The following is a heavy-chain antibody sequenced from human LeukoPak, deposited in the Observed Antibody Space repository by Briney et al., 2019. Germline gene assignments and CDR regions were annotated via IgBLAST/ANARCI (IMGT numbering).Heavy chain of an antibody. V-gene: IGHV3-21*06. CDR1: GFMFNNYW. CDR2: IDSSGGYM. J-gene: IGHJ4*02. CDR3: LRGDRRDY. Sequence: PGGSLRLFCAASGFMFNNYWMTWVRQAPGKGLEWVSSIDSSGGYMFYADSVKGGFIISRDNAKDSLYLQMNSLRVEDTAVYYCLRGDRRDYWGQGTLVTVSS.